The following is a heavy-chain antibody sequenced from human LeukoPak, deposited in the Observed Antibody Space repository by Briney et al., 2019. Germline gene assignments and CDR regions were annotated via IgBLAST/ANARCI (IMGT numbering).Heavy chain of an antibody. CDR3: ARDTKYAFDN. J-gene: IGHJ4*02. CDR1: GFTYSDYS. D-gene: IGHD2-2*01. CDR2: VGISSGNT. V-gene: IGHV3-48*01. Sequence: GGSLRLSCAASGFTYSDYSMNWVRQAPGKGLEWISYVGISSGNTKYADSVKGRFTISGDKAKNSLYLQMNSLRVEDTAVYYCARDTKYAFDNWGQGTLVTVSS.